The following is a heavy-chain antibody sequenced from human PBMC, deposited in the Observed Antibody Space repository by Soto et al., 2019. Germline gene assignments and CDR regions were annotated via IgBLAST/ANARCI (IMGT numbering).Heavy chain of an antibody. V-gene: IGHV4-38-2*01. CDR2: FYHNGGT. CDR3: ARGVNT. CDR1: GYSISSGYD. D-gene: IGHD4-17*01. Sequence: PSETLSLTCAVSGYSISSGYDWGWIRQPPGKGLEWIGSFYHNGGTYYNPSLKSRVTVSVDTSKNQFSLRLSSVTASDTAIYYCARGVNTWGQGTLVTVSS. J-gene: IGHJ4*02.